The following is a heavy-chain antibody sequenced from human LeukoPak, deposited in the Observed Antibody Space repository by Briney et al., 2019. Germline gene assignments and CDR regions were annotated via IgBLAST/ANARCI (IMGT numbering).Heavy chain of an antibody. CDR2: IYHSGTT. J-gene: IGHJ5*01. Sequence: SETLSLACSVSGFSTNSGYYWAWNRQPPGKGLEWIGSIYHSGTTHYNSSLQSRVTISVDTSKNQFSLKLSSVTAADTAVYYCARDYWSGGNFWFDSWGQGALVTVSS. V-gene: IGHV4-38-2*02. CDR3: ARDYWSGGNFWFDS. CDR1: GFSTNSGYY. D-gene: IGHD2-15*01.